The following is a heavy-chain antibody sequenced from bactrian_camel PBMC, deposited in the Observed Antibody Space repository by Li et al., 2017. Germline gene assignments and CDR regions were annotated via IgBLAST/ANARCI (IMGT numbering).Heavy chain of an antibody. Sequence: HVQLVESGGGSVQAGGSLRLSCVRSGFVYTGYCISWFRQAPGKEREGVAVIDSASASKNYAASVKGRFIISRDNTKNTWYLQMNILKPEDTAMYYCAAVVGCSTAPWLRDPGQRQGPIYWGQGTQVTVS. CDR2: IDSASASK. CDR1: GFVYTGYC. D-gene: IGHD7*01. V-gene: IGHV3S1*01. CDR3: AAVVGCSTAPWLRDPGQRQGPIY. J-gene: IGHJ4*01.